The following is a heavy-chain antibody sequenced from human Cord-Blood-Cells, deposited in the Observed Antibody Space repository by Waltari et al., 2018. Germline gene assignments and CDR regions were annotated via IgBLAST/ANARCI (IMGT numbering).Heavy chain of an antibody. CDR1: GGSISSHY. V-gene: IGHV4-59*11. D-gene: IGHD1-26*01. J-gene: IGHJ3*02. Sequence: QVQLQESGPGLVKPSETLSLTCTVSGGSISSHYWSWIRQPPGKGLEWIGYIYYSGSTNSTPPLKRRVTISVDTSKNQFSLKLSSVTAADTAVYYCARDSPAVAHYSAFDIWGQGTMVTVSS. CDR2: IYYSGST. CDR3: ARDSPAVAHYSAFDI.